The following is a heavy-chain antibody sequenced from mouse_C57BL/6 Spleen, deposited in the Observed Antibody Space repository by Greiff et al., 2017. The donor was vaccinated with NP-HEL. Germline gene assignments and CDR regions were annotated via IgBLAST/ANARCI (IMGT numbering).Heavy chain of an antibody. J-gene: IGHJ2*01. V-gene: IGHV1-82*01. CDR2: IYPGDGDT. CDR3: ARWSTVVPLDY. D-gene: IGHD1-1*01. Sequence: VMLVESGPELVKPGASVKISCKASGFAFSSSWMNWVKQRPGKGLEWIGRIYPGDGDTNYNGKFKGKATLTADKSSSTAYMQLSSLTSEDSAVYFCARWSTVVPLDYWGQGTTLTVSS. CDR1: GFAFSSSW.